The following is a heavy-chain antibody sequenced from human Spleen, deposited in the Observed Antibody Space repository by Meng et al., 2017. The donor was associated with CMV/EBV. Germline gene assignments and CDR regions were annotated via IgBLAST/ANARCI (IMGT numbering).Heavy chain of an antibody. CDR3: AKDRSEGPALYLGDY. CDR1: GFTFSSYG. Sequence: QVQLVESGGGVVQPGGSLRLSCAASGFTFSSYGMHWVRQAPGKGLEWVAFIRYDGSNKYYADSVKGRFTISRDNSKNTLYLQMNSLRAEDTAVYYCAKDRSEGPALYLGDYWGQGTLVTVSS. D-gene: IGHD2-8*01. V-gene: IGHV3-30*02. CDR2: IRYDGSNK. J-gene: IGHJ4*02.